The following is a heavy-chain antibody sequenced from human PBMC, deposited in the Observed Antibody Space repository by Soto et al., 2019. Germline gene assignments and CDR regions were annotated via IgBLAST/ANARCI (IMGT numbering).Heavy chain of an antibody. D-gene: IGHD5-18*01. CDR1: GYSFTSYW. CDR3: ARHVPSQYTAMVPFDH. J-gene: IGHJ5*02. V-gene: IGHV5-10-1*01. Sequence: PGESLKISCKGSGYSFTSYWISWVRQMPGKGLEWMGRIDPSDSYTNYSPSFQGHVTISADKSISTAYLQWSSLKASDTAMYYCARHVPSQYTAMVPFDHWGQGTPVTVSS. CDR2: IDPSDSYT.